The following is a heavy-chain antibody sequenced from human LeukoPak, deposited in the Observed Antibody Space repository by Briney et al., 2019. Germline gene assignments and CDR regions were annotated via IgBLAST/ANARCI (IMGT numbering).Heavy chain of an antibody. D-gene: IGHD1-26*01. V-gene: IGHV3-33*01. Sequence: PGRSLRLSCAASGFTFSSYGMHWVRQAPGKGLEWVAVIWYDGSNKYYADSVEGRFTISRDNSKNTLYLQMNSLRAEDTAVYYCAREREDPNWFDPWGQGTLVTVSS. J-gene: IGHJ5*02. CDR2: IWYDGSNK. CDR1: GFTFSSYG. CDR3: AREREDPNWFDP.